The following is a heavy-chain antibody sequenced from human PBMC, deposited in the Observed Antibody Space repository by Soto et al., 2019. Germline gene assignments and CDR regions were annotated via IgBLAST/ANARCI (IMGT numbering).Heavy chain of an antibody. D-gene: IGHD5-12*01. Sequence: SETLSLTCAVYGGSFSGYYWSWIRQPPGKGLEWIGEINHSGSTNYNPSLKSRVTISVDTSKNQFSLKLGSVTAADTAVYYCASRGYSGYDHDYYYYYYMDVWGKGTTVTVSS. V-gene: IGHV4-34*01. J-gene: IGHJ6*03. CDR2: INHSGST. CDR1: GGSFSGYY. CDR3: ASRGYSGYDHDYYYYYYMDV.